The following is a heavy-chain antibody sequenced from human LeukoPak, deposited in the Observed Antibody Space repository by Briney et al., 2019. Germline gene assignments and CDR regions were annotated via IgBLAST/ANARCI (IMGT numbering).Heavy chain of an antibody. CDR2: ISAYNGNI. V-gene: IGHV1-18*01. J-gene: IGHJ6*02. D-gene: IGHD4-17*01. Sequence: ASVKVSCKASGYTFTSYGISWVRQAPGQGLEWMGWISAYNGNINYAQKLQGRVTMTTDTSTSTAYMELRSLRSDDTAVYYCAREGDYGDYRVYYYGMDVWGQGTTVTVSS. CDR3: AREGDYGDYRVYYYGMDV. CDR1: GYTFTSYG.